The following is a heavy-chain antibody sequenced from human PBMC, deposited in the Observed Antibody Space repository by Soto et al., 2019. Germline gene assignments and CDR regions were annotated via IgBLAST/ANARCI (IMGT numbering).Heavy chain of an antibody. V-gene: IGHV4-59*01. CDR3: ARSSIAADGTWFEY. CDR2: IYYSGST. CDR1: GGSISSYY. Sequence: PSETLSLTCTVSGGSISSYYWSWIRQPPGKGLEWIGYIYYSGSTNYNPSLKSRVTISVDTSKNQFSLKLSSVTAADTAVYYCARSSIAADGTWFEYWGQGTRVSVSS. J-gene: IGHJ4*02. D-gene: IGHD6-13*01.